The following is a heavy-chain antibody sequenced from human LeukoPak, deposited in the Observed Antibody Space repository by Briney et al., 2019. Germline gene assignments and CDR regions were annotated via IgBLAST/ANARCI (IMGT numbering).Heavy chain of an antibody. J-gene: IGHJ5*02. CDR1: GGSISSGGYY. CDR3: ARDADLGWFDP. CDR2: IYYSGST. Sequence: PSQTLSLTCTVSGGSISSGGYYWSWIRQHPGKGLEWIGYIYYSGSTNYNPSLKSRVTISVDTSKNQFSLKLSSVTAADTAVYYCARDADLGWFDPWGQGTLVTVSS. V-gene: IGHV4-31*03.